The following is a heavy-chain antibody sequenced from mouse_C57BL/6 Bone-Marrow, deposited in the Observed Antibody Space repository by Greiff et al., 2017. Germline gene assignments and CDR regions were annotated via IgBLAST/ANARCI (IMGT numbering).Heavy chain of an antibody. Sequence: VQLQQSGPELVKPGASVKISCKASGYAFSSSWMNWVKQRPGKGLEWIGRIYPGDGDTNYNGKFKGKATLTADKSSRTAYMQLSSLPSEDSAVYFCARERLAGFDYWGQGTTLTVSS. CDR1: GYAFSSSW. CDR2: IYPGDGDT. J-gene: IGHJ2*01. CDR3: ARERLAGFDY. D-gene: IGHD2-13*01. V-gene: IGHV1-82*01.